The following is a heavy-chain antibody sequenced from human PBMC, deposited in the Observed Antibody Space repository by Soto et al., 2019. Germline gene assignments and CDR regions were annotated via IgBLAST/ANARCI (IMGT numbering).Heavy chain of an antibody. CDR3: ARAPQSVAGAGIWY. CDR2: LSGYNGDT. CDR1: GYTFTSYG. D-gene: IGHD6-13*01. Sequence: QVQLVQSGAEVKKPGASVKVSCKASGYTFTSYGISWVRQAPGQGLEWMGWLSGYNGDTNFAQKLQGRVTITTDTLASTDYMELGSVRSDDTAVYYCARAPQSVAGAGIWYWGQGTLVTVSS. V-gene: IGHV1-18*04. J-gene: IGHJ4*02.